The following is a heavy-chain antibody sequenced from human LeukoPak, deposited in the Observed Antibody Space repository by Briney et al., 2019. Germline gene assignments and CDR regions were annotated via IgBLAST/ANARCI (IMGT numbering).Heavy chain of an antibody. CDR2: IYYSGST. Sequence: SETLSLTCTVSGGSISSSSYYWGWIRQPPGKGLEWIGSIYYSGSTYYNPSLKSRVTISVDTSKNQFSLKLSSVTAADTAVYYCARGDIRGNDAFDIWAKGQWSPSLQ. J-gene: IGHJ3*02. CDR3: ARGDIRGNDAFDI. V-gene: IGHV4-39*07. CDR1: GGSISSSSYY. D-gene: IGHD5-12*01.